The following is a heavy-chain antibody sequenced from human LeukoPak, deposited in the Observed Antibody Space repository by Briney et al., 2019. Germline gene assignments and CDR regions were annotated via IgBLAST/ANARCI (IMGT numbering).Heavy chain of an antibody. CDR1: GFTFSQRS. CDR2: ITSSSTYI. CDR3: AADRCSSTTCFGDY. J-gene: IGHJ4*02. D-gene: IGHD2-2*01. V-gene: IGHV3-21*01. Sequence: GGSLRLSCAASGFTFSQRSMNWVRQAPGKGLEWVSSITSSSTYIYSADSVKGRFTISRDNAKSSLYLQMNSLRAEDTAVYYCAADRCSSTTCFGDYWGQGTLVTVFS.